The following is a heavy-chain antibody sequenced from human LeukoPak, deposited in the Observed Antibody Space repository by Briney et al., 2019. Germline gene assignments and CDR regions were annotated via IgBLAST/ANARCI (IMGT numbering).Heavy chain of an antibody. CDR3: TTDLGTYYHGSQRLIPIDY. J-gene: IGHJ4*02. V-gene: IGHV3-15*01. CDR2: IKSKTDGETT. D-gene: IGHD3-10*01. Sequence: GGSLRLSCVDSGFTITNAWMSWVRQAPGKGLEWIGRIKSKTDGETTNYAEPVRGRFTISRDDSKSAVYLQMNSLKIEDTAVYYCTTDLGTYYHGSQRLIPIDYWGQGTLVTVSS. CDR1: GFTITNAW.